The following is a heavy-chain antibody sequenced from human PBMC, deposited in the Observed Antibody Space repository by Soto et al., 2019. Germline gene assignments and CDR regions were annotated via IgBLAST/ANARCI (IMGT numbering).Heavy chain of an antibody. CDR1: DGSISSYY. Sequence: QVQLQESGPGLVRPSETLSLTCTVSDGSISSYYWSWIRQPPGKGLEWIGYIYYSGSANYNPSLKSRVTISVDTSKNQFSLKLSSATAADTAVYYCARNYGGNVDYWGQGTLVTVSS. CDR3: ARNYGGNVDY. CDR2: IYYSGSA. J-gene: IGHJ4*02. V-gene: IGHV4-59*08. D-gene: IGHD4-17*01.